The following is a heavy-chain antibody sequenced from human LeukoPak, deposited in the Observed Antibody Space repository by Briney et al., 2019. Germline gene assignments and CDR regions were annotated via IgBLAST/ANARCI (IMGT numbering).Heavy chain of an antibody. CDR3: AGLPHRYFHY. Sequence: GESLKISLKGPGFRFTSYWIGWVRPMPGKGLEWMGIIHPGDSDTRYSPSFQGQVTISGDRSVSTAYLHWSSLKGSDTAMYYCAGLPHRYFHYWGQGTLGTVSS. CDR1: GFRFTSYW. V-gene: IGHV5-51*01. J-gene: IGHJ4*02. CDR2: IHPGDSDT. D-gene: IGHD1-14*01.